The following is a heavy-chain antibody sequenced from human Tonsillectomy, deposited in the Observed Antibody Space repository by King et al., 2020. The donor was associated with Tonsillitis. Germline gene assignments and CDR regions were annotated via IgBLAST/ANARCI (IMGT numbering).Heavy chain of an antibody. V-gene: IGHV3-21*01. CDR2: ISSSTGYI. D-gene: IGHD3-22*01. CDR3: AREVWDTVMVVVKDYGMDV. Sequence: VQLVESGGGLVKPGGSLRLSCAASGYTFSDYSMNWVRQAPGKGLDWVSSISSSTGYIYYADSVKGRFTISRDNAKNSLYLQMSSLRAEDTAVYYCAREVWDTVMVVVKDYGMDVWGQGTTVTVSS. CDR1: GYTFSDYS. J-gene: IGHJ6*02.